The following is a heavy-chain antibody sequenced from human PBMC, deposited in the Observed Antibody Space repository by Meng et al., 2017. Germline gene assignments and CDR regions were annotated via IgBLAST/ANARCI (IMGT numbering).Heavy chain of an antibody. J-gene: IGHJ4*02. CDR3: ARTRGDYYFDY. V-gene: IGHV4-61*01. Sequence: DVGPGEGRPAETPSLPLTGTGAYVAVRSTSWGWIRRPHRKGLEWIEYIDYGGSTSCNPSLKIRVTISVDTSNNPFSLKLSSVTAAHTAVFYCARTRGDYYFDYWGQGTLVTVSS. CDR1: GAYVAVRSTS. D-gene: IGHD3-16*01. CDR2: IDYGGST.